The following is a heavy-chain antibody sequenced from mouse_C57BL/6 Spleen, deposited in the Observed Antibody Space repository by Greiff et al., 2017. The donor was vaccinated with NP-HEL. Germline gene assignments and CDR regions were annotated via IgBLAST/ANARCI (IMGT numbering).Heavy chain of an antibody. J-gene: IGHJ4*01. D-gene: IGHD1-1*01. Sequence: VKLMESGAELVKPGASVKISCKASGYAFSSYWMNWVKQRPGKGLEWIGQIYPGDGDTNYNGKFKGKATLTADKSSSTPYMQLSSLTSEDSAVYFCARSLTTVEDYAMDYWGQGTSVTVSS. CDR2: IYPGDGDT. V-gene: IGHV1-80*01. CDR1: GYAFSSYW. CDR3: ARSLTTVEDYAMDY.